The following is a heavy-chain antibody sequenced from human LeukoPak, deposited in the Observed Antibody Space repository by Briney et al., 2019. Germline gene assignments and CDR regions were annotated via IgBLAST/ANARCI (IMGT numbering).Heavy chain of an antibody. V-gene: IGHV3-33*01. CDR2: IWYDGSNK. D-gene: IGHD3-10*01. Sequence: PGRPLRLPCAASGFTFSSYGMHWVRKAPGRGVEWVAVIWYDGSNKYYADSVKGRFTISRDNSKNTLYLQMNSLRAEDTAVYYCARDYRGRLDYWGQGTLVTASS. CDR1: GFTFSSYG. CDR3: ARDYRGRLDY. J-gene: IGHJ4*02.